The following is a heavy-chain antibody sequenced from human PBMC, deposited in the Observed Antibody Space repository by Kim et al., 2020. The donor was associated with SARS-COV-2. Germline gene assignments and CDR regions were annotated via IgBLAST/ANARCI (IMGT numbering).Heavy chain of an antibody. V-gene: IGHV3-33*01. CDR3: AREGRLYNWKSDNYGFDY. CDR1: GFTFSSYG. D-gene: IGHD1-20*01. CDR2: IWYDGSNK. Sequence: GGSLRLSCAASGFTFSSYGMHWVRQAPGKGLEWVAVIWYDGSNKYYADSMKGRFTISRDNSKNTLYLQMNSLRAEDTAVYYCAREGRLYNWKSDNYGFDYWGQGTLVTVSS. J-gene: IGHJ4*02.